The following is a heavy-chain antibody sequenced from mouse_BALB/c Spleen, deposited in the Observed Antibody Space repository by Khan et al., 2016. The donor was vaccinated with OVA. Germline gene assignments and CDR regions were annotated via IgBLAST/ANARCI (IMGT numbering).Heavy chain of an antibody. D-gene: IGHD1-1*01. V-gene: IGHV7-3*02. CDR2: IRNKAKGYTT. J-gene: IGHJ1*01. Sequence: EVELVESGGGLVQPGGSLRLSCATSGFTFTVYYMSWVRQPPGQSLEWLGFIRNKAKGYTTEYSAPVKGRFTISRDTSQSIVYLQVNTLRAEDSATYYCARDAVVDVYWYFDVWGAGTTVTVSS. CDR1: GFTFTVYY. CDR3: ARDAVVDVYWYFDV.